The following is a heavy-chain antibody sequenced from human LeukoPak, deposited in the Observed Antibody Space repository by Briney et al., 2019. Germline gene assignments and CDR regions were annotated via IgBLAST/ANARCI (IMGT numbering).Heavy chain of an antibody. V-gene: IGHV4-34*01. J-gene: IGHJ4*02. CDR1: GGSFSGYY. Sequence: SETLSLTCAVYGGSFSGYYWSWIRQPPGKGLEWIGEINHSGSTNYNPSLKSRVTISVDTSKNQFSLKLSSVTAADTAVYYCASGSFFDYWGQGTLVTVSS. CDR2: INHSGST. CDR3: ASGSFFDY.